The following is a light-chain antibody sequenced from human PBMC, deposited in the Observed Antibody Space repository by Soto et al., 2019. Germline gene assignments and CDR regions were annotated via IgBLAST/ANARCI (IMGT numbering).Light chain of an antibody. V-gene: IGKV3-11*01. Sequence: EIVLTQSPATLSLSPGERATLSCRASQSVSSYLAWYQQKPGQAPRLLIYDASNSATGIPARFSGSGSGTDFTLTISSLEPEDFAVYYCQQRSNRPFTFGPGTKVDIK. CDR3: QQRSNRPFT. CDR2: DAS. CDR1: QSVSSY. J-gene: IGKJ3*01.